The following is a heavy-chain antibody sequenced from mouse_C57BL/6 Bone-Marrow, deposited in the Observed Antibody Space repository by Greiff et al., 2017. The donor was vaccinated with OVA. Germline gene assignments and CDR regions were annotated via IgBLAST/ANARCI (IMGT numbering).Heavy chain of an antibody. CDR1: GYTFTSYW. Sequence: EVQLQQSGTVLARPGASVKMSCKTSGYTFTSYWMHWAKQRPGQGLEWIGAIYPGNSDTSYNQKFKGKAKLTAVISASTAYMELSSLTNEDSAVYYCTRSGLPGYFDVWGTGTTVTVSS. CDR2: IYPGNSDT. J-gene: IGHJ1*03. CDR3: TRSGLPGYFDV. V-gene: IGHV1-5*01. D-gene: IGHD3-1*01.